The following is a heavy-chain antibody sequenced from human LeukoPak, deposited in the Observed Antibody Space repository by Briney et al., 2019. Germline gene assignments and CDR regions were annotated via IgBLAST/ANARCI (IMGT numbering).Heavy chain of an antibody. D-gene: IGHD3-22*01. CDR2: INPNSGGT. V-gene: IGHV1-2*06. J-gene: IGHJ4*02. CDR1: GYTFTGYY. Sequence: GASVKISCKASGYTFTGYYMHWVRQAPGQGLEWMGRINPNSGGTNNPQKFQGRVTMTRDTSISTVYMELSRLRSDDTAVYYCARDSPTYYFDTGGHSHWGQGTLVTVSS. CDR3: ARDSPTYYFDTGGHSH.